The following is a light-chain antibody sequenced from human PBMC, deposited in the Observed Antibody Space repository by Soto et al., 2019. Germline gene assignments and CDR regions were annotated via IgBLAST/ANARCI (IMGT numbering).Light chain of an antibody. CDR1: TGAVTRDSY. V-gene: IGLV7-43*01. Sequence: QAVVTQEPSLTVSPGGTVTLTCASSTGAVTRDSYSNWFQQKPGQTPRALIYSTSQKHSCTPARFSGSLFGGKAALTLSAVQPEDEADYYCLLNTGDAWVFGGGTKLTVL. CDR3: LLNTGDAWV. CDR2: STS. J-gene: IGLJ3*02.